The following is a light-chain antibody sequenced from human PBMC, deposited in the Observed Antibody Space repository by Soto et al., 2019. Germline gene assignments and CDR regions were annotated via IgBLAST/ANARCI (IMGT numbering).Light chain of an antibody. V-gene: IGKV3-15*01. Sequence: ETVMAQSPDTLSLSLGERATVSCRASQSVSDNLAWYQQRPGQGPRLLIYGASTRATGIPARFSGSGSGTEFTLTISSLQSEDFAVYYCQQYKNWPHTFGQGTKVDIK. CDR1: QSVSDN. CDR3: QQYKNWPHT. J-gene: IGKJ1*01. CDR2: GAS.